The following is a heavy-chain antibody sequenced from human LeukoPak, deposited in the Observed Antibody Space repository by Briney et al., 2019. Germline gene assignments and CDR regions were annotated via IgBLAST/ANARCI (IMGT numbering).Heavy chain of an antibody. D-gene: IGHD5-18*01. CDR2: IIPIFGTA. V-gene: IGHV1-69*05. CDR3: ARPRGHSYGYTEYPFDY. CDR1: GGTFSSYA. J-gene: IGHJ4*02. Sequence: GASVKVSCKASGGTFSSYAISWVRQAPGQGLEWMGGIIPIFGTANYAQKFQGRVTITTDESTSTAYMELSSLRSEDTAVYYCARPRGHSYGYTEYPFDYWGQGTLVTVSS.